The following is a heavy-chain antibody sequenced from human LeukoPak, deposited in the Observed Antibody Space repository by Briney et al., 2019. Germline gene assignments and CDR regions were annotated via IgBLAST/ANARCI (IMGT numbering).Heavy chain of an antibody. CDR1: GGSISSYY. D-gene: IGHD3-3*01. CDR3: AGDRITIFGVRYYYYGMDV. V-gene: IGHV4-59*01. Sequence: SETQSLTCTVSGGSISSYYWSWIRQPPGKGLGWLGYIYYSGSTNYNPSLKSRVTISVDTSKNQFSLKLSSVTAADTAVYYCAGDRITIFGVRYYYYGMDVWGQGTTVTVSS. J-gene: IGHJ6*02. CDR2: IYYSGST.